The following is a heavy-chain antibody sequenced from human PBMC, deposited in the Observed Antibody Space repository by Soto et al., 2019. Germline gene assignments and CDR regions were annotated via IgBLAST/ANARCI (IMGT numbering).Heavy chain of an antibody. CDR2: ISYDGTIT. D-gene: IGHD2-2*01. Sequence: QVQLVESGGGVVQPGRSLRLSCAASGFTISNYGMHWVRQAPGKGLEWVAVISYDGTITYYADSVKCRFTISRDNSKNTLYLQLNSLRTADTAVYYCATTRVGPCSSSICFSGIFDGMDVWGQGTTVTVSS. CDR1: GFTISNYG. V-gene: IGHV3-30-3*01. J-gene: IGHJ6*02. CDR3: ATTRVGPCSSSICFSGIFDGMDV.